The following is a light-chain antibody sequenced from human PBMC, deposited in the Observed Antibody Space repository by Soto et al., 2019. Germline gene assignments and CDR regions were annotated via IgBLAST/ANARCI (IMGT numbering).Light chain of an antibody. CDR2: EVS. CDR3: SSYTSSSVV. J-gene: IGLJ2*01. CDR1: SSDIGVYNY. V-gene: IGLV2-14*01. Sequence: QSALTQPASVSGSPGQSITISCTGTSSDIGVYNYVSWYGQHPGKVPKLIIYEVSNRPSGVSNRFSGSKSGNTASLTISGLQAEDEADYYCSSYTSSSVVFGGGTKLTVL.